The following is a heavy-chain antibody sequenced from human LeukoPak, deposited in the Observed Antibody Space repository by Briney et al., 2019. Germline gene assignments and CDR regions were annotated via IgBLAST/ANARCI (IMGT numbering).Heavy chain of an antibody. Sequence: GESLKISCKGSGYTFTNCWIGWVRQMPGKGLEWMGVIYPGDSDTRYSPSFQGQVTISADKSINTAYLQWSSLKASDTAIYYCARLTRYCSGDSCYFDYWGQGTLVTVSS. CDR1: GYTFTNCW. D-gene: IGHD2-15*01. CDR3: ARLTRYCSGDSCYFDY. J-gene: IGHJ4*02. CDR2: IYPGDSDT. V-gene: IGHV5-51*01.